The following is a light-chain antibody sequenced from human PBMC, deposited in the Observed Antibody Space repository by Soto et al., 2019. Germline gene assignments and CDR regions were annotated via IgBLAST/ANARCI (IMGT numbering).Light chain of an antibody. Sequence: EIVLTQSPATLSLSPGERATLSCRASQSVSRYLAWYQQKPGQAPRLLIYDASNRATGIPARLSGSVSGTDFPLSISSLEPDDLAVYYCQQRSNWPPSLTFGGGTKVEIK. CDR2: DAS. V-gene: IGKV3-11*01. CDR1: QSVSRY. CDR3: QQRSNWPPSLT. J-gene: IGKJ4*01.